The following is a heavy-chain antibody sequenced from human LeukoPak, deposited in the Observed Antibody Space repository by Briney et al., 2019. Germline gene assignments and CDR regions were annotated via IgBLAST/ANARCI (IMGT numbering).Heavy chain of an antibody. D-gene: IGHD4-17*01. CDR1: GFTFSSYA. Sequence: GGSLRLSCAASGFTFSSYAMGWVRQAPGKGLEWVSTISGSGGSTYYADSVKGRFTISRDNSKNTLYLQMNSLRAEDTAIYYCAKKRPNYGVNYYFDYWGQGTLVTVSS. V-gene: IGHV3-23*01. CDR3: AKKRPNYGVNYYFDY. CDR2: ISGSGGST. J-gene: IGHJ4*02.